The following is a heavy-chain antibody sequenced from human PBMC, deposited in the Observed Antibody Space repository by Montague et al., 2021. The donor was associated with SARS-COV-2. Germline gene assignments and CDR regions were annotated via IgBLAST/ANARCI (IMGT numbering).Heavy chain of an antibody. Sequence: SLRLSCAASEFTFSDYNMNWVRRAPGKGLEWVSSITSTSRYIYYADSVRGRFTISRANGKKLLYLQMNSLRAEDTAIYYCAGGILRSPVGLDYWGQGTLVTVSA. CDR1: EFTFSDYN. CDR3: AGGILRSPVGLDY. V-gene: IGHV3-21*01. D-gene: IGHD1-1*01. CDR2: ITSTSRYI. J-gene: IGHJ4*02.